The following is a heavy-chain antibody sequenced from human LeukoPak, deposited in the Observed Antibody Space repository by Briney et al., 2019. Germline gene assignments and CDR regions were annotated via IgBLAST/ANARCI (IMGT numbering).Heavy chain of an antibody. Sequence: GGSLRLSCAASGFTFSSYAMHWVRQAPGKGLEWVAVISYDGSNKYYADSVKGRFTISRDNAKNTLYLQMNSLRAEDTAVYYCASSDYSHFIDYWGQGTLVTVSS. CDR3: ASSDYSHFIDY. J-gene: IGHJ4*02. CDR1: GFTFSSYA. CDR2: ISYDGSNK. D-gene: IGHD3-16*01. V-gene: IGHV3-30-3*01.